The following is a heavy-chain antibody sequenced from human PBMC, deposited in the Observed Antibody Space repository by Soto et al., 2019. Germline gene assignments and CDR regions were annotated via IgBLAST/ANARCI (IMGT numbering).Heavy chain of an antibody. CDR2: ISSNSAYI. D-gene: IGHD6-13*01. V-gene: IGHV3-21*01. Sequence: GGSLRLSCAASGFTFRSFTMSWVRQAPGKGLEWVSTISSNSAYIYYTDALRGRFTISRDNAKNSLHLQMNSLRAEDTAVYYCTRDASRDSSARGWFDPWGPGTLVTVSS. CDR1: GFTFRSFT. J-gene: IGHJ5*02. CDR3: TRDASRDSSARGWFDP.